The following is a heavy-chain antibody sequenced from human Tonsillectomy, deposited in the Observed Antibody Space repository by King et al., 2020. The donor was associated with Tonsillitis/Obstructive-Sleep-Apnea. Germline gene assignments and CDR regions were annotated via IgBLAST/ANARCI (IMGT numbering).Heavy chain of an antibody. CDR2: VNHRGST. J-gene: IGHJ4*02. D-gene: IGHD2-21*02. CDR1: GGPFSGFF. V-gene: IGHV4-34*01. CDR3: ARRQPYCGVDACNDLDY. Sequence: VQLQQWGAGLLKPSETLSLTCGASGGPFSGFFWTWIRQSPGKGLEWSGEVNHRGSTNYSPSLQSRVTISVDRYKSHFSLTLTSVTAADSALYYCARRQPYCGVDACNDLDYWGQGTLVTVSS.